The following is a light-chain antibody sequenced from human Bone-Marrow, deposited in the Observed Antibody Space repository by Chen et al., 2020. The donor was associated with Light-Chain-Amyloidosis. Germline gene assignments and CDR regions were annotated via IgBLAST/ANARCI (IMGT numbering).Light chain of an antibody. CDR1: DLPTKY. Sequence: SYELTQPPSVSASPGQTARITCSGDDLPTKYAYWYQQKPGQAPVLVIHRDTERPSGISERFSGASSGTTATLTISGVQAEGEADYHCQSADSSGTYEVIFGGGTKLTVL. CDR3: QSADSSGTYEVI. CDR2: RDT. V-gene: IGLV3-25*03. J-gene: IGLJ2*01.